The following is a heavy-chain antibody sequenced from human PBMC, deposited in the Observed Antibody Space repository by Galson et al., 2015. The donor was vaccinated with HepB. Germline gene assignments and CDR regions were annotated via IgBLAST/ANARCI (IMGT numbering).Heavy chain of an antibody. CDR3: AREARVQYYGSGTHYYYGMDV. CDR2: INPNSGGT. Sequence: QSGAEVKKPGTSVKVSCKASGYTFTGYYMHWVRQAPGQGLEWMGWINPNSGGTNYAQKFQGWVTMTRDTSISTAYMELSRLRSDDTAVCYCAREARVQYYGSGTHYYYGMDVWGQGTTVTVSS. D-gene: IGHD3-10*01. J-gene: IGHJ6*02. CDR1: GYTFTGYY. V-gene: IGHV1-2*04.